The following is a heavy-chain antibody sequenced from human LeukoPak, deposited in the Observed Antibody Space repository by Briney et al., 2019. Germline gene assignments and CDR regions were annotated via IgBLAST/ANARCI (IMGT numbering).Heavy chain of an antibody. Sequence: GGSLRLSCAASGFTFSSYAMSWVRQAPGKGLEWVSAISGSGGSTYYADSVKGRFTISRDNSKNTLYLQMNSLRAEDTAVYYCAKDPSYYYDSSGYFDYWGQGTLVTVSS. V-gene: IGHV3-23*01. CDR1: GFTFSSYA. D-gene: IGHD3-22*01. J-gene: IGHJ4*02. CDR2: ISGSGGST. CDR3: AKDPSYYYDSSGYFDY.